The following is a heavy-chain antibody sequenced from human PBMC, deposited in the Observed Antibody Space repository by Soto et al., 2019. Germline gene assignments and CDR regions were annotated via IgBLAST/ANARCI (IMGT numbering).Heavy chain of an antibody. CDR1: GFTLSNYR. CDR2: INSRADYT. J-gene: IGHJ6*02. CDR3: GREKEDEGSSSLRVYYGVDV. D-gene: IGHD6-6*01. V-gene: IGHV3-21*06. Sequence: EVQLVESGGGPVKSGQSLRLSCVASGFTLSNYRMTWVRQGPGKGLEWVSSINSRADYTHYTESVKGRFTISRDNAKNSVYQHMNSLRAEDAAVYYCGREKEDEGSSSLRVYYGVDVWGQGTTVIVSS.